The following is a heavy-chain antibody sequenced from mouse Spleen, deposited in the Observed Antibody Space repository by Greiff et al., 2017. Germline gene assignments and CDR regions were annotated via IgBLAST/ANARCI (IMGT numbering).Heavy chain of an antibody. CDR3: ARSDGNYLFDY. J-gene: IGHJ2*01. CDR1: GFNIKDTY. Sequence: EVKLQESGAELVKPGASVKLSCTASGFNIKDTYMHWVKQRPEQGLEWIGRIDPANGNTKYDPKFQGKATITADTSSNTAYLQLSSLTSEDTAVYYCARSDGNYLFDYWGQGTTLTVSS. D-gene: IGHD2-1*01. CDR2: IDPANGNT. V-gene: IGHV14-3*02.